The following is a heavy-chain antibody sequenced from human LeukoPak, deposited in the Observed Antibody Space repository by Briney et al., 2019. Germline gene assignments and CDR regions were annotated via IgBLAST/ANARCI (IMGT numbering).Heavy chain of an antibody. V-gene: IGHV4-38-2*01. CDR3: TRGLRGGDYQLLPFGY. J-gene: IGHJ4*02. CDR2: IYHSGIT. Sequence: SETLSLTCAVSGYSISTGYYWGWIRQSPGKGLEWIGNIYHSGITHYNPSLQGRVTLSVDTSKNQFSLNLNSVTAADTAVYYCTRGLRGGDYQLLPFGYWGQGTLVTVSS. CDR1: GYSISTGYY. D-gene: IGHD1-26*01.